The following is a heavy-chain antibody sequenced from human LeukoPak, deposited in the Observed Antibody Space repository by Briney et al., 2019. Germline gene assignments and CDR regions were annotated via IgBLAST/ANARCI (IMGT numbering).Heavy chain of an antibody. V-gene: IGHV4-59*01. D-gene: IGHD2-15*01. CDR2: IYYSGST. J-gene: IGHJ3*02. CDR1: GGFISSYY. CDR3: AREHLGYCSGGSCLNAFDI. Sequence: SETLSLTCTVSGGFISSYYWSWIRQPPGKGLEWIGYIYYSGSTNYNPSLKSRVTISVDTSKNQFSLKLSSVTAADTAVYYCAREHLGYCSGGSCLNAFDIWGQGTMVTVSS.